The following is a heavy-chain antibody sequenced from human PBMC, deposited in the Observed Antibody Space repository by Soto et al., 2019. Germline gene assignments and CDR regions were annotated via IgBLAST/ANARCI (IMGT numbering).Heavy chain of an antibody. D-gene: IGHD3-22*01. CDR1: VLPFSSYG. CDR3: AKDVSGYYYDSSGTFDY. J-gene: IGHJ4*02. Sequence: PGGSLRLSCAASVLPFSSYGMHWVRQAPGKGLEWVAVISYDGSNKYYADSVKGRFTISRDNSKNTLYLQMNSLRAEDTAVYYCAKDVSGYYYDSSGTFDYWGQGTLVTVSS. CDR2: ISYDGSNK. V-gene: IGHV3-30*18.